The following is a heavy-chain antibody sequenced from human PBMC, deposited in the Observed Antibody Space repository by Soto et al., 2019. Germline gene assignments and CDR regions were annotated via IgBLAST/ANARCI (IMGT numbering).Heavy chain of an antibody. V-gene: IGHV1-69*13. J-gene: IGHJ4*02. CDR2: IIPIFGTA. D-gene: IGHD3-3*01. Sequence: SVKVACKASGGTFSSYAISWVRQAPGQGLEWMGGIIPIFGTANYAQKFQGRVTITADESTSTAYMELSSLRSEDTAVYYCARDQQVGGYYTFDYWGQGTLVTVSS. CDR1: GGTFSSYA. CDR3: ARDQQVGGYYTFDY.